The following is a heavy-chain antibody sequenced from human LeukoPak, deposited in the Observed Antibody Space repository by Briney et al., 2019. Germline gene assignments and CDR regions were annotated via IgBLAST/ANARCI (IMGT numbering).Heavy chain of an antibody. J-gene: IGHJ4*02. V-gene: IGHV4-59*01. CDR1: DGSMSSCY. CDR3: ARMSYDVLTGNYHVFDY. CDR2: IYYSGST. D-gene: IGHD3-9*01. Sequence: SETLSLTCSVSDGSMSSCYWTWVRQPPGKGLEWIGYIYYSGSTNYNPSLKSRVTISIDTSTNQFSLRLNSVTAADTAVYYCARMSYDVLTGNYHVFDYWGQGTLVTVSS.